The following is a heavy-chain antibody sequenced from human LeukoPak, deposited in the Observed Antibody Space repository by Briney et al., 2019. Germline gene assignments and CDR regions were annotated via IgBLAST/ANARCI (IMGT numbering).Heavy chain of an antibody. J-gene: IGHJ6*03. Sequence: ASVKVSCKASGYTFTGYDMHWVRQATGQGLEWMGWMNPNSGNTGYAQKFQGRVTITRNTSINTAYMELSSLRSEDTAVYYCARAGAATGIYYYYNMDVWGKGTTVTVSS. D-gene: IGHD6-13*01. V-gene: IGHV1-8*03. CDR2: MNPNSGNT. CDR1: GYTFTGYD. CDR3: ARAGAATGIYYYYNMDV.